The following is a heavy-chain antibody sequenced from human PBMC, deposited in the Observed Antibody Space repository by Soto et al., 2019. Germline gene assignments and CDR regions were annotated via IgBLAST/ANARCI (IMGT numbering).Heavy chain of an antibody. J-gene: IGHJ4*02. Sequence: ASVKVSWKTSGYAFTSLARHWARQAPGHRLEWMGWINAANGNTSYSQNLHDRVTITTDTSTSTAYMELRSLRSADTAVYYCARSSSMIVVGAFDYRGQGTLVTVSS. CDR3: ARSSSMIVVGAFDY. CDR2: INAANGNT. D-gene: IGHD3-22*01. V-gene: IGHV1-3*01. CDR1: GYAFTSLA.